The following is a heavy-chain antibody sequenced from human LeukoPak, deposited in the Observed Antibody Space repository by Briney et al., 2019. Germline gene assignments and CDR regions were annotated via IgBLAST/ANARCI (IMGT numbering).Heavy chain of an antibody. CDR2: IYDSGST. D-gene: IGHD3-10*01. Sequence: SETLSLTCTVSGGSISSTNWWNWVRQAPGKGLEWIGEIYDSGSTNYNPSLKSRVTISVDKSENQFSLKLSSVTAADTAVYYCARRDYYGSGSHFDYWGQGTLVTVSS. CDR3: ARRDYYGSGSHFDY. J-gene: IGHJ4*02. V-gene: IGHV4-4*02. CDR1: GGSISSTNW.